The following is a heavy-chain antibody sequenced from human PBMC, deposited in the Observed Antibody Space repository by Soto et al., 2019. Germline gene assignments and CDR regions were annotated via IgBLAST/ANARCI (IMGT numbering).Heavy chain of an antibody. CDR3: AKEADYYGSGSYYPTFDY. CDR1: GFTFSSYA. CDR2: ISGSGGST. Sequence: EVQLLESGGGLVQPGGSLRLSCAASGFTFSSYAMSWVRQAPGKGLEWVSAISGSGGSTYYADSVKGRFTISRDNSKNTLYLQMNSLRAEDTAVYYCAKEADYYGSGSYYPTFDYWGQGTLVNVSS. V-gene: IGHV3-23*01. J-gene: IGHJ4*02. D-gene: IGHD3-10*01.